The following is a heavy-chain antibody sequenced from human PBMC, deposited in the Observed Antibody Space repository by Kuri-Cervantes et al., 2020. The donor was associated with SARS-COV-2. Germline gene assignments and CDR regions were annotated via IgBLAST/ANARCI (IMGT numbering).Heavy chain of an antibody. D-gene: IGHD2-2*01. Sequence: GSLKISCAASGFTFSSYAMSWVRQAPGKGLEWVSCISGGGTSSDYSDSVKGRFTISRDNSKNTLYLVMNNLRGEDTAVYFCAKDRDYYSRPPTFHYWGQGAQVTVSS. V-gene: IGHV3-23*01. CDR3: AKDRDYYSRPPTFHY. CDR1: GFTFSSYA. CDR2: ISGGGTSS. J-gene: IGHJ4*02.